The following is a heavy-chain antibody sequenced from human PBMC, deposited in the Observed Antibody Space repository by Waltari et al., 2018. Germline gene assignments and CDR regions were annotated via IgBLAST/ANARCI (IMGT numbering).Heavy chain of an antibody. CDR2: IYTSGRT. V-gene: IGHV4-61*02. CDR3: ARGNYYYGMDV. J-gene: IGHJ6*02. CDR1: GGSISSVRSH. Sequence: QVQLQESGPGLVKPSQTLSLTCTVSGGSISSVRSHWSWIRQPAGKGLEWIGRIYTSGRTNYNPSLKSRVTIAVDTSKNQFARKLSSVTAADTAVYYCARGNYYYGMDVWGQGTTVTVSS.